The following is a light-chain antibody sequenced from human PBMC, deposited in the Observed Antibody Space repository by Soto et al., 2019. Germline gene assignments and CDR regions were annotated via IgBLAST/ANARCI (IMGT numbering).Light chain of an antibody. V-gene: IGLV2-14*03. CDR1: NSDVRAYNS. J-gene: IGLJ1*01. Sequence: SVLRQPGPVSGSPGPSYTLSCTGTNSDVRAYNSISWYQHHPGKAPKLILYDVCTRPARIAHRVSGSKSGNTASLTISGLQAEDESDYYCRSYTTSVSYVFGTGTKVTGL. CDR3: RSYTTSVSYV. CDR2: DVC.